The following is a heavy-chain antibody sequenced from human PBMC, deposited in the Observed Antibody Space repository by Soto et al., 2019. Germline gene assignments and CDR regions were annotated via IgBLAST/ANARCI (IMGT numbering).Heavy chain of an antibody. Sequence: PSETLSLTCAVYGGSFSGYYWSWIRQPPGKGLEWIGEINHSGSTNYNPSLKSRVTISVDTSKNQFSLKLSSVTAADTAVYYCARCRDGFDYWGQGTLVTVSS. CDR2: INHSGST. V-gene: IGHV4-34*01. D-gene: IGHD2-15*01. J-gene: IGHJ4*02. CDR1: GGSFSGYY. CDR3: ARCRDGFDY.